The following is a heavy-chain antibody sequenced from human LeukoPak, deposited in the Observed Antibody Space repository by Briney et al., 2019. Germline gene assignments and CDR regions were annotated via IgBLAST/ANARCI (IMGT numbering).Heavy chain of an antibody. D-gene: IGHD4/OR15-4a*01. CDR3: AKAGLVRGGALDS. J-gene: IGHJ4*02. CDR2: IYSGGRT. CDR1: GFTVSRNY. Sequence: GGSLRLSCAASGFTVSRNYMSWVRQAPGKGLEWVSVIYSGGRTYYADSVTGRFSISRDNSKSTLYLQMNSLRVEDTAVYYCAKAGLVRGGALDSWGQGTLVTVSS. V-gene: IGHV3-53*01.